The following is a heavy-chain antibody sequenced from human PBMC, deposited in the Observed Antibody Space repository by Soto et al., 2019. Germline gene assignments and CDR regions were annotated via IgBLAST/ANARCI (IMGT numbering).Heavy chain of an antibody. CDR1: GYSFTIYW. Sequence: GESLKISCKGSGYSFTIYWIGWVRQMPGKGLEWMGIIYPGDSDTRYSPSFQGQVTISADKSISTAYLQWSSLKASDTAIYYCARQTTVTDTHFDYWGQGTLVTVSS. CDR2: IYPGDSDT. CDR3: ARQTTVTDTHFDY. V-gene: IGHV5-51*01. J-gene: IGHJ4*02. D-gene: IGHD4-17*01.